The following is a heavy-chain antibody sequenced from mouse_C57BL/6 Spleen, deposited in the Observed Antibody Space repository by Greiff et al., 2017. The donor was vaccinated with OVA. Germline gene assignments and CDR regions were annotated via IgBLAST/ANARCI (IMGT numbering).Heavy chain of an antibody. V-gene: IGHV5-9-1*02. Sequence: EVQGVESGEGLVKPGGSLKLSCAASGFTFSSYAMSWVRQTPEKRLEWVAYISSGGDYIYYADTVKGRFTISRDNARNTLYLQMSSLKSEDTAMYYCTRVYYSNYLDYWGQGTTLTVSS. J-gene: IGHJ2*01. CDR2: ISSGGDYI. CDR1: GFTFSSYA. D-gene: IGHD2-5*01. CDR3: TRVYYSNYLDY.